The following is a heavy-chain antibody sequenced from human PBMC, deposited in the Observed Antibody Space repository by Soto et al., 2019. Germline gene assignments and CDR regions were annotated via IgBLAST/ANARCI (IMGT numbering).Heavy chain of an antibody. CDR2: INAGHGTT. CDR3: ARSPYSGNYCGPSDY. CDR1: GYTFTHYA. V-gene: IGHV1-3*01. D-gene: IGHD1-26*01. J-gene: IGHJ4*02. Sequence: TSVKVSCKTSGYTFTHYAIHWVRQAPGQSLEWMGWINAGHGTTQYSPKFQGRASINRDTSATTASMELNNLRSEDTAVYFCARSPYSGNYCGPSDYWGQGTLVTVSS.